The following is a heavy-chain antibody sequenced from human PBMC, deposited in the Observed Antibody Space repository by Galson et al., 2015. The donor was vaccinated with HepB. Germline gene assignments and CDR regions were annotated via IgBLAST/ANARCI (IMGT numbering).Heavy chain of an antibody. J-gene: IGHJ4*02. CDR3: ARDRGRGVQPPDY. Sequence: SLRLSCAASGFTFSSYSMNWVRQAPGKGLEWISYIYSSSSTIYYADSVKGRFTISRDNVKSSLYLQMNSLRAEDTAVYYCARDRGRGVQPPDYWGQGTLVTVSS. CDR2: IYSSSSTI. V-gene: IGHV3-48*01. D-gene: IGHD3-10*01. CDR1: GFTFSSYS.